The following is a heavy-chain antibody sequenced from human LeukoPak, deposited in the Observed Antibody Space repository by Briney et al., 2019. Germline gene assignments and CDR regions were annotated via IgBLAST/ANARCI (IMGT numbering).Heavy chain of an antibody. Sequence: GGSLRLSCAASGFTFSSYGMHWVRQAPGKGLEWVAVISYDGSNKYYADSVKGRFTISRDNSKNTLYLQMNSLRAEDTAVYYCARDSVYYDSSGNAFDIWGQGTMVTVSS. CDR1: GFTFSSYG. D-gene: IGHD3-22*01. V-gene: IGHV3-30*03. J-gene: IGHJ3*02. CDR3: ARDSVYYDSSGNAFDI. CDR2: ISYDGSNK.